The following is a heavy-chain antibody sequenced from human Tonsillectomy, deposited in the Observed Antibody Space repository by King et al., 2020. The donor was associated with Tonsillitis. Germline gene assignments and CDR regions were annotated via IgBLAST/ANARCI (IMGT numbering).Heavy chain of an antibody. Sequence: QLVQSGGGLVKPGGSLRLSCAASGFTFSDYYMSWIRQAPGKGLEWVSYISTSGSTIYYADSVKGRFTISRDNAKNSLYLQMNSLRAEDTAVYYCAGTNDYSNYFAWFDPWGQGTLVTVSS. J-gene: IGHJ5*02. CDR1: GFTFSDYY. CDR2: ISTSGSTI. V-gene: IGHV3-11*01. CDR3: AGTNDYSNYFAWFDP. D-gene: IGHD4-11*01.